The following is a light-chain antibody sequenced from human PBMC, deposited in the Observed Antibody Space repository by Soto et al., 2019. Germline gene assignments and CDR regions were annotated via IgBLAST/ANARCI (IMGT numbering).Light chain of an antibody. Sequence: EIVLTQSPGTLSLSPGERATLSCRASQSVDTNYLAWYQQKPGQAPRLLIHDASSRATGISDRFTGSGSGTDFTLTITTLEPEDFAVYYCQQYGSSPRTFGLGTKV. CDR1: QSVDTNY. J-gene: IGKJ1*01. CDR2: DAS. V-gene: IGKV3-20*01. CDR3: QQYGSSPRT.